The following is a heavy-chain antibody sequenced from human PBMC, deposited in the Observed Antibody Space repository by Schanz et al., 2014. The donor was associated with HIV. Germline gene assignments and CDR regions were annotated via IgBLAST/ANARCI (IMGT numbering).Heavy chain of an antibody. CDR2: IWYDGSNK. J-gene: IGHJ4*02. CDR1: GFTFSSYG. V-gene: IGHV3-33*01. CDR3: ARDGSLNRGFDY. D-gene: IGHD3-10*01. Sequence: QVRLVQSGGGVVQPGRSLRLSCAASGFTFSSYGMHWVRQAPGKGLEWVAVIWYDGSNKYYVDSVKGRFTISRDNSKNTLHLQMNSLRAEDTAVYYCARDGSLNRGFDYWGQGTLVTVSS.